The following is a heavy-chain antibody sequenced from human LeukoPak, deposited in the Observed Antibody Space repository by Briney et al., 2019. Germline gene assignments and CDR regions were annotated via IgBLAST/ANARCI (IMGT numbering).Heavy chain of an antibody. D-gene: IGHD3-10*02. Sequence: GALRLSCAASGFTFSSYWMSWVRQAPGKGLERVANIKKDGSEKYYADSVKGRFTISRDNAKNSLYLQMNSLRAEDTAVYYCAELGITMIGGVWGKGTTVTISS. J-gene: IGHJ6*04. CDR1: GFTFSSYW. CDR3: AELGITMIGGV. V-gene: IGHV3-7*01. CDR2: IKKDGSEK.